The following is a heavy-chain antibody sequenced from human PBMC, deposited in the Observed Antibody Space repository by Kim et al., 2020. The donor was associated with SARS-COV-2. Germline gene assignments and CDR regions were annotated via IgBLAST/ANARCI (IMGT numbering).Heavy chain of an antibody. Sequence: GGSLRLSCTASGFTFGDYAMSWFRQVPGKGLEWVGFIRSKAYGGTTEYAASVKGRFTISRDDSKSIAYLQMNSLKTDDTAVYYCTSDVFVGFGGLYYFDYWGQGTLVAVSS. D-gene: IGHD3-10*01. J-gene: IGHJ4*02. CDR2: IRSKAYGGTT. CDR3: TSDVFVGFGGLYYFDY. V-gene: IGHV3-49*03. CDR1: GFTFGDYA.